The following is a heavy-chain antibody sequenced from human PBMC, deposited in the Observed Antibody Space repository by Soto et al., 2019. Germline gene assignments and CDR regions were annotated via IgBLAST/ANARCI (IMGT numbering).Heavy chain of an antibody. CDR1: GFTFGSFW. Sequence: EVQLVESGGGLVQPGGSLRLSCAASGFTFGSFWMTWVRQAPGKGLEWVANIKQDGSEKYYADSVKGRFTISRDNAQNSLYLQMSSLRAEDTAVYYCARLLADYWGQGALVTVSS. CDR3: ARLLADY. D-gene: IGHD2-15*01. CDR2: IKQDGSEK. V-gene: IGHV3-7*01. J-gene: IGHJ4*02.